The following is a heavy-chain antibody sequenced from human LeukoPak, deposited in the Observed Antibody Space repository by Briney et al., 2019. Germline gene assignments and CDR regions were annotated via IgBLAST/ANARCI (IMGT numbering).Heavy chain of an antibody. V-gene: IGHV4-31*03. J-gene: IGHJ5*02. Sequence: NPSETLSLTCTVSGGSISSGGYYWSWIRQHPGKGLEWIGSIYYSGSTYYNPCLKSRVTISVDTSKTQFSLKLSSVSAADTAVYYCARVFGIYDFWSGYPLNWFDPWGQGTLVTVSS. CDR2: IYYSGST. CDR1: GGSISSGGYY. CDR3: ARVFGIYDFWSGYPLNWFDP. D-gene: IGHD3-3*01.